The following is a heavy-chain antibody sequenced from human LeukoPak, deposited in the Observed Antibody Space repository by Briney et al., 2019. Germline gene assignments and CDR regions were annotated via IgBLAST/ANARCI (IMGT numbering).Heavy chain of an antibody. J-gene: IGHJ6*02. CDR2: FDPEDGET. CDR1: GYTLTELS. D-gene: IGHD3-10*01. Sequence: GASVKVSCKVSGYTLTELSMHWVRQAPGKGLEWMGGFDPEDGETIYAQKFQGRVTMTEDTSTDTAYMELSSLRSEDTAVYYCAGRYGSGRGYYYGMDVWGQGTTVTVSS. CDR3: AGRYGSGRGYYYGMDV. V-gene: IGHV1-24*01.